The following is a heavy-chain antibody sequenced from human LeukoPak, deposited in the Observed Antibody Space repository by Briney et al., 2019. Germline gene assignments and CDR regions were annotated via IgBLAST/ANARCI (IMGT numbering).Heavy chain of an antibody. Sequence: SGGSLRLSCAASGFTFSIYDMHWVRQATGKGLEWVSAIGTAGDTYYPGSVKGRFTISRENAKNSLYLQMNSLRAGDTAVYYCARASQMYSSGSLDYWGQGTLVTVSS. CDR3: ARASQMYSSGSLDY. V-gene: IGHV3-13*01. CDR1: GFTFSIYD. D-gene: IGHD6-19*01. J-gene: IGHJ4*02. CDR2: IGTAGDT.